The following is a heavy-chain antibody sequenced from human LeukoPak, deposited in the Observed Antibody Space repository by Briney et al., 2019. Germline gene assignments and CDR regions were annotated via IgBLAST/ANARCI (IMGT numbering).Heavy chain of an antibody. Sequence: GGSLRLSCAASGFTFSSYEMNWVRQAPGKGLEWVSYISSSGSTIYYADSVKGRFTISRDNAKNSLYLQMNSLRAEDTAVYYCAREEVITGIDYWGQGTRVTVSS. CDR1: GFTFSSYE. D-gene: IGHD3-22*01. CDR2: ISSSGSTI. J-gene: IGHJ4*02. V-gene: IGHV3-48*03. CDR3: AREEVITGIDY.